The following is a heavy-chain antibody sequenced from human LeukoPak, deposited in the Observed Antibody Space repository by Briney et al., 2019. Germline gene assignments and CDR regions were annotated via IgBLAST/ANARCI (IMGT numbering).Heavy chain of an antibody. J-gene: IGHJ6*02. CDR1: GFTFSSYS. D-gene: IGHD3-10*01. CDR2: ISSSSGYI. Sequence: PGGSLRLSCAASGFTFSSYSMNWVRQAPGKGLEWVSSISSSSGYIYYADSVKGRFTISRDNAKNSLYLQMNSLRAEDTAVYYCARTVLLWFGELDNHSMDVWGQGTTVTVSS. V-gene: IGHV3-21*01. CDR3: ARTVLLWFGELDNHSMDV.